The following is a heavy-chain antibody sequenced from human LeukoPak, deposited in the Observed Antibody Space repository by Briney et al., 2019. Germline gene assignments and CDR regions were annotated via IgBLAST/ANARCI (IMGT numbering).Heavy chain of an antibody. CDR2: IKQDGSEK. V-gene: IGHV3-7*01. J-gene: IGHJ4*02. Sequence: GVLRLSCAASGFTFSSYWMSWVRQAPGKGLEWVANIKQDGSEKYYVDSVKGRFTISRDNAKNSLYLQMNSLRAEDTAVYYCARELTYYDSSGPPDYWGQGTLVTVSS. CDR1: GFTFSSYW. D-gene: IGHD3-22*01. CDR3: ARELTYYDSSGPPDY.